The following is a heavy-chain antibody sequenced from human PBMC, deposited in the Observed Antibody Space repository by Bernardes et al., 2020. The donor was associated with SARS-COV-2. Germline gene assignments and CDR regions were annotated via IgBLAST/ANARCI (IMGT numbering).Heavy chain of an antibody. CDR2: ISSSGSNI. V-gene: IGHV3-48*03. J-gene: IGHJ4*02. CDR3: ARGALYTNGWPGFDS. CDR1: GFTFSSFE. D-gene: IGHD2-8*01. Sequence: GGSLRLSCAASGFTFSSFEMNWVRQAPGKGLEWVSYISSSGSNIRYADSVRGRFTISRDNAKNSLYLQMDSLRAEDTAVYYCARGALYTNGWPGFDSWGQGTLVTVSS.